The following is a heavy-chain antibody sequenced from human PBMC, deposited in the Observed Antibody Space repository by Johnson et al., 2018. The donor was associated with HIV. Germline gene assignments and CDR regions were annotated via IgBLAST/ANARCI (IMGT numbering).Heavy chain of an antibody. CDR3: AKDQLVGATYAAFDI. CDR1: GFTFSSYG. D-gene: IGHD1-26*01. V-gene: IGHV3-30*02. J-gene: IGHJ3*02. Sequence: QVQLVESGGGVVQPGGSLRLSCAASGFTFSSYGMHWVRQAPGKGLEWVAFIRYDGSNKYYSDSVKGRFTISRDNSKNTLYLQMNSLRPEDTAVYYCAKDQLVGATYAAFDIWGQGTMVTVSS. CDR2: IRYDGSNK.